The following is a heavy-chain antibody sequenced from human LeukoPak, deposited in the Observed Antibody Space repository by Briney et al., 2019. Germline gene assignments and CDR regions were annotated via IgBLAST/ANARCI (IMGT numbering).Heavy chain of an antibody. D-gene: IGHD6-13*01. J-gene: IGHJ4*02. CDR2: INAGNGNT. CDR1: GGTFSSYA. Sequence: GASVKVSCKASGGTFSSYAISWVRQAPGQRLEWMGWINAGNGNTKYSQKFQGRVTITRDTSASTAYMELSSLRSEDTAVYYCVGDIAAAGTSGGWGQGTLVTVSS. CDR3: VGDIAAAGTSGG. V-gene: IGHV1-3*01.